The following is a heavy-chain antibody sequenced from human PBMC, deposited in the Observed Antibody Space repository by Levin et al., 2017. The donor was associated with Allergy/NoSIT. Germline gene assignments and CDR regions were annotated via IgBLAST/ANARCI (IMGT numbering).Heavy chain of an antibody. CDR3: ARDDLGPRRGSYYYYGMDV. CDR1: GFTFSSYW. Sequence: QPGGSLRLSCAASGFTFSSYWMSWVRQAPGKGLEWVANIKQDGSEKYYVDSVKGRFTISRDNAKNSLYLQMNSLRAEDTAVYYCARDDLGPRRGSYYYYGMDVWGQGTTVTVSS. J-gene: IGHJ6*02. D-gene: IGHD2-21*02. CDR2: IKQDGSEK. V-gene: IGHV3-7*01.